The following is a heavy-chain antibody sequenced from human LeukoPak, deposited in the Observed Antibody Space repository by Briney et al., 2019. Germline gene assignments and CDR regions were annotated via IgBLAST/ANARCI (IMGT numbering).Heavy chain of an antibody. D-gene: IGHD6-19*01. V-gene: IGHV4-4*07. J-gene: IGHJ4*02. CDR1: GGSISGFY. Sequence: SDTLSLTCTVSGGSISGFYWSWIRQPAGKGLQWIGRIYTSGSTNYNPSLKSRVTMSVDTSKNQFSLKLSSVTAADTAVYYCARGYSTGWYYFAYWRQGTLVTVSS. CDR2: IYTSGST. CDR3: ARGYSTGWYYFAY.